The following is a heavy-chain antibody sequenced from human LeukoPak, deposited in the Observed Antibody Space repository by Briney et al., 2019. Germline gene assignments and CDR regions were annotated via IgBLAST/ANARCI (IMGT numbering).Heavy chain of an antibody. Sequence: GSLRLSCAASGFPFSDYYMSWIRQAPGKGLEWVSYISSSGSTIYYADSVKGRFTISRDNAKNSLYLQMNSLRAEDTAVYYCATSWSYGDFPGYWGQGTLVTVSS. D-gene: IGHD4-17*01. CDR2: ISSSGSTI. V-gene: IGHV3-11*01. CDR1: GFPFSDYY. J-gene: IGHJ4*02. CDR3: ATSWSYGDFPGY.